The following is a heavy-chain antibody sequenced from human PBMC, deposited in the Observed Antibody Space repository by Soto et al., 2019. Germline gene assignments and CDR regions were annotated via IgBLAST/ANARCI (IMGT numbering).Heavy chain of an antibody. V-gene: IGHV4-31*03. Sequence: SETLSLTCTVSGGSISSGGYYWSWIRQHPGKGLEWIGYIYYSGSTYYNPSLKSRVTISVDTSKNQFSLTLISVTAADTAVYYCAFPATADFDYWGKGILVTVSS. D-gene: IGHD6-13*01. CDR2: IYYSGST. J-gene: IGHJ4*02. CDR3: AFPATADFDY. CDR1: GGSISSGGYY.